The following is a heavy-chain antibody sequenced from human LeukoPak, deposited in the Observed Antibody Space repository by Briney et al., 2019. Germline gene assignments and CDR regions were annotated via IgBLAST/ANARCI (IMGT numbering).Heavy chain of an antibody. D-gene: IGHD3-10*01. CDR1: GGSISSSSYY. CDR2: IYYSGST. CDR3: AGVRAAGSGFDY. V-gene: IGHV4-39*07. J-gene: IGHJ4*02. Sequence: SETLSLTCTVSGGSISSSSYYWGWIHQPPGKGLEWIGSIYYSGSTYYNPSLKSRVTISVDTSKNQFSLNLSSVSAADTAVYYCAGVRAAGSGFDYWGQGTLVTVSS.